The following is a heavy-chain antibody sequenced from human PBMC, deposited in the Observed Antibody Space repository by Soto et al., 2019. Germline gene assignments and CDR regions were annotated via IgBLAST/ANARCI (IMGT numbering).Heavy chain of an antibody. V-gene: IGHV3-30*18. CDR3: AKWSSDSSGYYSPYYFDY. CDR1: GFTFSSYG. CDR2: ISYDGSNK. D-gene: IGHD3-22*01. J-gene: IGHJ4*02. Sequence: GGSLRLSCAASGFTFSSYGMHWVRQAPGKGLEWVAVISYDGSNKYYADSVKGRFTISRDNSKNTLYLQMNSLRAEDTAVYYCAKWSSDSSGYYSPYYFDYWGQGTLVTVSS.